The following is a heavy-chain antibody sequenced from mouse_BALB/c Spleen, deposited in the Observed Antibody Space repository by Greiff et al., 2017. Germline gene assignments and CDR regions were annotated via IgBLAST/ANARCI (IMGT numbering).Heavy chain of an antibody. CDR1: GYTFTSYW. D-gene: IGHD1-1*01. Sequence: QVQLQQSGAELARPGASVKLSCKASGYTFTSYWMQWVKQRPGQGLEWIGAIYPGDGDTRYTQKFKGKATLTADKSSSTAYMQLSSLASEDSAVYYCASSSWGYAMDYWGQGTSVTVSS. CDR2: IYPGDGDT. CDR3: ASSSWGYAMDY. J-gene: IGHJ4*01. V-gene: IGHV1-87*01.